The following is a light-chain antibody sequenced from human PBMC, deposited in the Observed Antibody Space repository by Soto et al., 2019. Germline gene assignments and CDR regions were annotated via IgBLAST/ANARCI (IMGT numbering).Light chain of an antibody. Sequence: QAVVTQSSSASASLGSSVKLTCTLSSGHSSYIIAWHQQQPGKAPRYLMKLEGSGSYNKGSGVPDRFSGSSSGADRYLTISYLQFEDEADYYCETWDSNTHTVFGGGTKLTVL. CDR2: LEGSGSY. CDR3: ETWDSNTHTV. J-gene: IGLJ3*02. CDR1: SGHSSYI. V-gene: IGLV4-60*02.